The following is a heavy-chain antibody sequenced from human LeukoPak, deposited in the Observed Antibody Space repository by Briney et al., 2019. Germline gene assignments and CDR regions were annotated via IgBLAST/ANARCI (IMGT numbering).Heavy chain of an antibody. J-gene: IGHJ4*02. CDR1: GGSISSGSYY. D-gene: IGHD5-12*01. Sequence: PSQTLSLTCTVSGGSISSGSYYWSWIRQAAGKGLEWIGRIYTSGSTNYNPSLKSRATISVDTSKNQFSLKLSSVTAADTAVYYCERGFTYSGYDYGYWGQGTLVTASS. V-gene: IGHV4-61*02. CDR3: ERGFTYSGYDYGY. CDR2: IYTSGST.